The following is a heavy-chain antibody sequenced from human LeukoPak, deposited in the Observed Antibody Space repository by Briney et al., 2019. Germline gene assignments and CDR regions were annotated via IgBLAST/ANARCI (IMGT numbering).Heavy chain of an antibody. Sequence: GASVKVSCKASGYTFTSYAMHWVRQAPGRRLEWMGWINAGNGNTKYSQKFQGRVTITRDTSASTAYMELSSLRSEDTAVYYCAGEDNSSGYRPFDIWGQGTMVTVPS. CDR2: INAGNGNT. CDR1: GYTFTSYA. J-gene: IGHJ3*02. V-gene: IGHV1-3*01. D-gene: IGHD3-22*01. CDR3: AGEDNSSGYRPFDI.